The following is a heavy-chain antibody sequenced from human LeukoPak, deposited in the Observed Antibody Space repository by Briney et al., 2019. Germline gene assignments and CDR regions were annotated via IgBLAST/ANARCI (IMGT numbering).Heavy chain of an antibody. D-gene: IGHD4-23*01. V-gene: IGHV3-21*01. Sequence: GGSLGLSCAASGFTFSSYSMNWVRQAPGKGLEWVSSISSSSSYIYYADSVKGRFTISRDNAKNSLYLQMNSLRAEDTAVYYCARDQNDYGGNGAFDIWGQGTMVTVSS. CDR1: GFTFSSYS. CDR2: ISSSSSYI. CDR3: ARDQNDYGGNGAFDI. J-gene: IGHJ3*02.